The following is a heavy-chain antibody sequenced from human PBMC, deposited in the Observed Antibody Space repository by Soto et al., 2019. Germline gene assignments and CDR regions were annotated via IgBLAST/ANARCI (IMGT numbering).Heavy chain of an antibody. D-gene: IGHD3-22*01. CDR3: ARDPRTTYYYDSSGSQVLDY. V-gene: IGHV3-11*01. CDR2: ISSSGSTI. CDR1: GFTFSDYY. Sequence: GGSLRLSCAASGFTFSDYYMSWIRQAPGKGLEWVSYISSSGSTIYYADSVKGRFTISRDNAKNSLYLQMNSLRAEDTAVYYCARDPRTTYYYDSSGSQVLDYWGQGTLVTVSS. J-gene: IGHJ4*02.